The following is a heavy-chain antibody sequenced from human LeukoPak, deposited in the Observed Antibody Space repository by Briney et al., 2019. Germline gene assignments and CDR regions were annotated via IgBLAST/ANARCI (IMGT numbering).Heavy chain of an antibody. CDR3: ARGTDYYDSSGLYYFDY. CDR2: IHRDGRT. Sequence: SETLSLTCAVSGVSISSSEWWIWVRQPPGQGLEWIGEIHRDGRTRYNPSLQTRVTMSIDYSKNQISLEVTSVTAADTAVYYCARGTDYYDSSGLYYFDYWGQGTLVTVSS. J-gene: IGHJ4*02. CDR1: GVSISSSEW. V-gene: IGHV4-4*02. D-gene: IGHD3-22*01.